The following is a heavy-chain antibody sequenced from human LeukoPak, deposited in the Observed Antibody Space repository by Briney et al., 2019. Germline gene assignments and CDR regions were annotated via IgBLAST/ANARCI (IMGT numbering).Heavy chain of an antibody. D-gene: IGHD5-24*01. J-gene: IGHJ4*02. V-gene: IGHV3-23*01. CDR2: ISNSGDRP. CDR3: AKVAGKDGYKGYHDH. Sequence: PGGSLRLSCAASGFTFRNPAMSWVRQAPGKGLEWVSTISNSGDRPLYPDSVWGRFSISRDNYRDSVYLQMNSLRTEDTAVYFCAKVAGKDGYKGYHDHWGQGTLVIVSP. CDR1: GFTFRNPA.